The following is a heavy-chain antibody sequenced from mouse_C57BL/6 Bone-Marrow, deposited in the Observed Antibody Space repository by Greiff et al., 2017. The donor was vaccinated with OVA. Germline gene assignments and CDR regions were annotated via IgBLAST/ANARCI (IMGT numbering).Heavy chain of an antibody. J-gene: IGHJ4*01. Sequence: EVMLVESGPGLAKPSQTLSLTCSVTGYSITSDYWNWIRKFPGNKLEYMGYISYSGSTYYNPSLKSRISITRDTSKNQYYLQLNSVTTEDTATYYTARLRDTYSIYTYYYAMYYWGQENPDTASS. V-gene: IGHV3-8*01. CDR2: ISYSGST. CDR1: GYSITSDY. CDR3: ARLRDTYSIYTYYYAMYY. D-gene: IGHD2-5*01.